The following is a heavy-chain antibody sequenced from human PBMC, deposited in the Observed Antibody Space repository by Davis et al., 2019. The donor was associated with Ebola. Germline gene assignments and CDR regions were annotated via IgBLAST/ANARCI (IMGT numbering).Heavy chain of an antibody. CDR2: IGTAGDT. D-gene: IGHD3-22*01. CDR3: AREEAYYDSSGGAFDI. J-gene: IGHJ3*02. CDR1: GFTFSSYD. Sequence: GESLKISCAASGFTFSSYDMHWVRQATGKGLEWVSAIGTAGDTYYPGSVKGRFTISRENAKNSLYLQMNSLRAEDTAVYYCAREEAYYDSSGGAFDIWGQGTMVTVSS. V-gene: IGHV3-13*01.